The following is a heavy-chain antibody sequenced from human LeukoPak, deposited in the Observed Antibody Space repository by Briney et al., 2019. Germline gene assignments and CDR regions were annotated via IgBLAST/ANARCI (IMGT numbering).Heavy chain of an antibody. V-gene: IGHV3-30*01. Sequence: GRSLRLSCAASGFTLSTYAIHWVRQAPGKGLEWVATISFDGTNKYYADAVKGRFTMSRDNSENTLYVQMNSLRGEDAAVYFCARGPSLYDSNYMDVWGKGTTVTVSS. CDR1: GFTLSTYA. J-gene: IGHJ6*03. CDR2: ISFDGTNK. D-gene: IGHD3-3*01. CDR3: ARGPSLYDSNYMDV.